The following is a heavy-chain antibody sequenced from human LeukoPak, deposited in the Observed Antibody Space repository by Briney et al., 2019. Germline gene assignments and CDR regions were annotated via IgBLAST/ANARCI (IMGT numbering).Heavy chain of an antibody. D-gene: IGHD6-13*01. CDR2: IYHSGST. J-gene: IGHJ4*02. Sequence: PSETLSLTCTVSGGSISSGGYYWSWIRQPPGKGLEWIGYIYHSGSTYYNPSLKSRVTISVDRSKNQFSLKLSSVTAADTAVYYCARARGGSSWYAFDYWGQGTLVTVSS. CDR3: ARARGGSSWYAFDY. CDR1: GGSISSGGYY. V-gene: IGHV4-30-2*01.